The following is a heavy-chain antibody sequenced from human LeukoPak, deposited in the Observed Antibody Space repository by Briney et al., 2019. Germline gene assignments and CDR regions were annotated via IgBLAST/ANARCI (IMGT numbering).Heavy chain of an antibody. CDR3: ARGHYDSTSGFDP. Sequence: SVKVSCKASGYTFTGYYMHWVRQAPGQGLEWMGGIIPIFGTANYAQKFQGRVTITTDESTSTAYMELSSLRSEDTAVYYCARGHYDSTSGFDPWGQGTLVTVSS. CDR1: GYTFTGYY. J-gene: IGHJ5*02. V-gene: IGHV1-69*05. D-gene: IGHD3-22*01. CDR2: IIPIFGTA.